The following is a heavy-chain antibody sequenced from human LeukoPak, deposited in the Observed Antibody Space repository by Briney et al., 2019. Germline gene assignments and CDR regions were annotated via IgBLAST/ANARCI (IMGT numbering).Heavy chain of an antibody. Sequence: PGGSLRLSCAASEFTFSSYNMNWVRQAPGKGLEWVSCISGSGKYIYYADSVKGRFTISRDNSKNTLYLQMNSLRAEDTAVYYCARPGGQGDIVVVPAALEDAFDIWGQGTMVTVSS. V-gene: IGHV3-21*04. CDR1: EFTFSSYN. CDR2: ISGSGKYI. D-gene: IGHD2-2*01. CDR3: ARPGGQGDIVVVPAALEDAFDI. J-gene: IGHJ3*02.